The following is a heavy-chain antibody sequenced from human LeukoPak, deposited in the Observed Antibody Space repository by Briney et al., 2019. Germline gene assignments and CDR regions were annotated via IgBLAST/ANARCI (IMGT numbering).Heavy chain of an antibody. Sequence: SETLSLTCAVYGGSFSGYYWSWIRQPPGKGLEWIGEINHSGSTNYNPSPKSRVTMSLDTSKNQFSLKLSSVTAADTAVYYCARRSYNSPFRYWGQGTLVTVSS. D-gene: IGHD5-24*01. J-gene: IGHJ4*02. CDR2: INHSGST. CDR1: GGSFSGYY. V-gene: IGHV4-34*01. CDR3: ARRSYNSPFRY.